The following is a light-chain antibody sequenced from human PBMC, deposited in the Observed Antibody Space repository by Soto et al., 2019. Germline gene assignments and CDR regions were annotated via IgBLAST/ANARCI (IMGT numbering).Light chain of an antibody. J-gene: IGKJ5*01. V-gene: IGKV1-33*01. Sequence: QMTQSPSSLSASVGDRVTITCQATQDIRKYLNWYQQKPGKAPKLLIYDASSLETGVPSRFSGSGSGTDFTLTISSLQPEDFATYYCQQYDYRPLIFGQGTRMEI. CDR1: QDIRKY. CDR3: QQYDYRPLI. CDR2: DAS.